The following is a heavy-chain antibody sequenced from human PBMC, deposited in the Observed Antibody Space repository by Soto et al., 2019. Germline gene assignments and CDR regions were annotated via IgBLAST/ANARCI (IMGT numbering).Heavy chain of an antibody. D-gene: IGHD2-2*01. CDR1: GFTFSSYA. V-gene: IGHV3-30-3*01. CDR2: ISYDGSNK. J-gene: IGHJ5*02. Sequence: QVQLVESGGGVVQPGRSLRLSCAASGFTFSSYAMHWVRQAPGKGLEWVAVISYDGSNKYYADSVKGRFTISRDNSKNTLYLQMNSLRAEDTAVYYCARDGVPAATSNWFDPWGQGTLVTVSS. CDR3: ARDGVPAATSNWFDP.